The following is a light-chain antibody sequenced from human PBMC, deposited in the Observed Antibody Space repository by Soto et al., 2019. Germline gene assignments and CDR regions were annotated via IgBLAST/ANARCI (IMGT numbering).Light chain of an antibody. J-gene: IGLJ1*01. CDR2: RNN. CDR3: AAWDDSLSCYV. V-gene: IGLV1-47*01. Sequence: QSVLTQPPSASGTPGQRVTISCSGSSSNIGSNFVYWYQQVPGTAPKLLIHRNNQRPSGVPDRVSGSRSGTSASLAISGLRSEDEADYYCAAWDDSLSCYVFGTGTKLTVL. CDR1: SSNIGSNF.